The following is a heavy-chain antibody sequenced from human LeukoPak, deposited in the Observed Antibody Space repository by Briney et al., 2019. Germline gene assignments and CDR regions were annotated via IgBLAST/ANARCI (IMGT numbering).Heavy chain of an antibody. D-gene: IGHD1-20*01. CDR2: IGITSEYI. CDR1: GFTITAYA. CDR3: ASRITGTTSRDAFDI. V-gene: IGHV3-23*01. J-gene: IGHJ3*02. Sequence: GGSLRLSCAASGFTITAYAMSWVRQSPGKGLEWVSGIGITSEYIHYADSVKGRFTISRDNSKNTLYLQMNSLRAEDTAVYYCASRITGTTSRDAFDIWGQGTMVTVSS.